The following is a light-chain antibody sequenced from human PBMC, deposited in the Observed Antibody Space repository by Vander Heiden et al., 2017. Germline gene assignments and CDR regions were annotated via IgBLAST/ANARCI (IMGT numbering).Light chain of an antibody. CDR2: LGS. CDR1: QSLLHSNGYNY. Sequence: IVMTQSPLSLPVTPGEPASISCRSSQSLLHSNGYNYLDWYLQKSGQSPQLLIYLGSNRASGVPDMFSGSRSGTDFTLKISRVEAEDVGVYYCRQALETPRTFGQGTKVEIK. CDR3: RQALETPRT. V-gene: IGKV2-28*01. J-gene: IGKJ1*01.